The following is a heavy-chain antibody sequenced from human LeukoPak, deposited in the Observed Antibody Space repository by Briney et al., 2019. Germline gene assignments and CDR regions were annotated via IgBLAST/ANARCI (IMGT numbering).Heavy chain of an antibody. CDR3: AKDYYYDSSGYIPQ. CDR2: ISWSSGSI. D-gene: IGHD3-22*01. Sequence: QTGGSLRLSCAASGFTFDDYAMHWVRQAPGKGLEWVSGISWSSGSIGYADSVKGRFTISRDNAKNSLYLQMNSLRAEDTALYYCAKDYYYDSSGYIPQWGQGTLVTVSS. CDR1: GFTFDDYA. J-gene: IGHJ4*02. V-gene: IGHV3-9*01.